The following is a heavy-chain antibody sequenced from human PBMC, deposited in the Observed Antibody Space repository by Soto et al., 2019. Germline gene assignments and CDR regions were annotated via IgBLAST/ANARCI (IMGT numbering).Heavy chain of an antibody. Sequence: QIQLVQSGAEVKKPGSSVRVSCKASGGSFRSHAVTWVRQAPGQGLEWMGRIIPILDETKFAQKFQDRVTMTADKSTSTVYMDLSSLTSEDTAMYFCSVGDDDDYRNPRDDAVDMWGQGTKVTVSS. V-gene: IGHV1-69*02. J-gene: IGHJ3*02. D-gene: IGHD4-17*01. CDR1: GGSFRSHA. CDR2: IIPILDET. CDR3: SVGDDDDYRNPRDDAVDM.